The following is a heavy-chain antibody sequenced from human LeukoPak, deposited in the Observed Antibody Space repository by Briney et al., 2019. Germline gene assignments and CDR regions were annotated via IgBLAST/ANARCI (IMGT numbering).Heavy chain of an antibody. CDR1: GYTFTSYD. D-gene: IGHD2-15*01. CDR3: ARALVVAATPGYWFDP. J-gene: IGHJ5*02. V-gene: IGHV1-8*01. CDR2: MNPNSGNT. Sequence: GASVKVSCKASGYTFTSYDINWVRQATGQGLEWMGWMNPNSGNTGYAQKFQGRVTMTRNTSISTAYMELSSLRSEDTAVYYCARALVVAATPGYWFDPWGQGTLVTVSS.